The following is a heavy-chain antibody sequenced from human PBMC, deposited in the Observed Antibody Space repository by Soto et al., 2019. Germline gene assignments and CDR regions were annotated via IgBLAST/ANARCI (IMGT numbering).Heavy chain of an antibody. CDR2: ISAYNGNT. J-gene: IGHJ4*02. D-gene: IGHD3-22*01. CDR1: GYTFTTYG. V-gene: IGHV1-18*01. Sequence: AAVKVSCKASGYTFTTYGISWVRQAPGQGLEWMGWISAYNGNTNYAQKLQGRVTMTTDTSTSTAYMELRSLRSDDTAVYYCARDLPSVYFYGSSGYYADFDYWGQGTLVTVSS. CDR3: ARDLPSVYFYGSSGYYADFDY.